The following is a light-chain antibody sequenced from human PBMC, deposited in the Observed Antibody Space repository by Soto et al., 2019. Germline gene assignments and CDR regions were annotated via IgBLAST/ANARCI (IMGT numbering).Light chain of an antibody. Sequence: EIVMTQSPATLSVSPGERATLSCRASQSVSSNLAWYQQKPGQAPRLLIYDTSIRATGVPARFSGSRSGAEFTLTISSLEPEDFAVYYCQQYGRSGTFGQGTKVDI. V-gene: IGKV3-15*01. CDR2: DTS. J-gene: IGKJ1*01. CDR3: QQYGRSGT. CDR1: QSVSSN.